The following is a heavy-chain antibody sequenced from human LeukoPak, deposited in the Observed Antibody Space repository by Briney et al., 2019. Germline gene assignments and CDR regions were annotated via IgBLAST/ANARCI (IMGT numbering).Heavy chain of an antibody. V-gene: IGHV3-30*18. CDR3: AKVPRQSGWYPLSDY. CDR1: GFTFSSYA. CDR2: ISYDGNNK. Sequence: GRSLRLSCAASGFTFSSYAMHWVRQAPGKGLEWVAVISYDGNNKYYADSVKGRFTISRDNSRNTLYLQMNTLRAEDTAVYYCAKVPRQSGWYPLSDYWGQGTLVTVSS. D-gene: IGHD6-13*01. J-gene: IGHJ4*02.